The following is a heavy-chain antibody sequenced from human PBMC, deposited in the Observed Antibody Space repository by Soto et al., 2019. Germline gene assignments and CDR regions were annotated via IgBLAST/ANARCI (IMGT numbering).Heavy chain of an antibody. V-gene: IGHV3-30*18. J-gene: IGHJ4*02. CDR3: AKWNGGFDY. CDR2: ISYDGRYK. D-gene: IGHD3-16*01. Sequence: QVQLVESGGGVVQPGRSLRLSCAASGFTFSSYGMHWVRQAPGKGLEWVAVISYDGRYKSYADSVQGPFTISRDKSKNTLYLQMNSLRAEDTAVYYCAKWNGGFDYWGQGTLVTVSS. CDR1: GFTFSSYG.